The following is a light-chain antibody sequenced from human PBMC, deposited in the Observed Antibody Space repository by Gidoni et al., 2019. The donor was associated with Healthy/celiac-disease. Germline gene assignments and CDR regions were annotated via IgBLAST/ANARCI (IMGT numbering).Light chain of an antibody. V-gene: IGKV3-15*01. J-gene: IGKJ1*01. CDR3: QQYNNWT. Sequence: EIVMTQSPATRSVSPGERATLSCRASQSVSNNLAWYQQKPGQAPRLLIYGASTRATGIQARFSGSGSGTEFTLTISSLQSEDFAVYYCQQYNNWTFGQXTKVEIK. CDR2: GAS. CDR1: QSVSNN.